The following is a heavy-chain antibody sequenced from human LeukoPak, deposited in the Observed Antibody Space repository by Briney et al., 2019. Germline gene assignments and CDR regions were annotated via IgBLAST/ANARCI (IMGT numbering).Heavy chain of an antibody. D-gene: IGHD1-1*01. CDR2: IYSGGST. CDR3: ARVVMGTGYYYYMDV. V-gene: IGHV3-66*02. CDR1: GFTVSSNY. J-gene: IGHJ6*03. Sequence: GGSLRLSCAASGFTVSSNYMSWVRQAPGKGLEWVSVIYSGGSTYYADSVKGRFTISRDNSKNTLYLQMNSLRAEDTAVYYCARVVMGTGYYYYMDVWGKGTTVTVSS.